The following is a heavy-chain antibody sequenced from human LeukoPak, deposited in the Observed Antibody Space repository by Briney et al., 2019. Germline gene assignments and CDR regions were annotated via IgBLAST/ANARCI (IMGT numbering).Heavy chain of an antibody. V-gene: IGHV1-3*01. Sequence: ASVKVSCKASGYTFTSYAMHWVRQAPGQRLEWMGWINAGNGNTKYSQEFQGRVTITRDTSASTAYMELSSLRSKDTAVYYCARAPYYDSSGYYFHYYYGMDVWGQGTTVTVSS. J-gene: IGHJ6*02. CDR2: INAGNGNT. CDR1: GYTFTSYA. D-gene: IGHD3-22*01. CDR3: ARAPYYDSSGYYFHYYYGMDV.